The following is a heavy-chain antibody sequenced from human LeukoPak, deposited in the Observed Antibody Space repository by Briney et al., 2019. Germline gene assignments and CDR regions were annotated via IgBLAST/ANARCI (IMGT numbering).Heavy chain of an antibody. CDR3: AKTTTGYSSGRYPGWPVDY. V-gene: IGHV3-23*01. D-gene: IGHD6-19*01. CDR1: GFTLRSYA. J-gene: IGHJ4*02. CDR2: ISGSGGDT. Sequence: PGGSLRLSCAASGFTLRSYAVSWVRQAPGKGLEWVSAISGSGGDTYYADSVKGRFTISRDNSKNTVYLQMNSLSTEDTALYYCAKTTTGYSSGRYPGWPVDYWGQGTLVTVSS.